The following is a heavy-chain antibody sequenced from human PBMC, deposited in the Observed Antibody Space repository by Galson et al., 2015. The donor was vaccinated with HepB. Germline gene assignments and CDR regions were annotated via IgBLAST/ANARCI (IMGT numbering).Heavy chain of an antibody. CDR2: ISVSSSYI. V-gene: IGHV3-21*01. CDR1: GFTFSSYS. Sequence: SLRLSCAASGFTFSSYSMNWVRQAPGKGLEWVSSISVSSSYIYYADSVKGRFTISRDDAKNSLWLQVHSLRAEDTAVYYCARAGSSWYSDFWGQGTLVTVSS. J-gene: IGHJ4*02. D-gene: IGHD6-13*01. CDR3: ARAGSSWYSDF.